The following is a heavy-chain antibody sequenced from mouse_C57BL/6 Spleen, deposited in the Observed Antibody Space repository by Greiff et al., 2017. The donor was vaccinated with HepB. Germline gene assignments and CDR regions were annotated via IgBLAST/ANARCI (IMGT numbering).Heavy chain of an antibody. D-gene: IGHD2-2*01. CDR3: AGGGGYDGDWYFDV. Sequence: VQLKQSVAELVRPGASVKLSCTASGFNIKNTYMHWVKQRPEQGLEWIGRIDPANGNTKYAPKFQGQATITADTSSNNASLQLSSLTSEDTALYYVAGGGGYDGDWYFDVWGTGTTVTVSS. J-gene: IGHJ1*03. V-gene: IGHV14-3*01. CDR1: GFNIKNTY. CDR2: IDPANGNT.